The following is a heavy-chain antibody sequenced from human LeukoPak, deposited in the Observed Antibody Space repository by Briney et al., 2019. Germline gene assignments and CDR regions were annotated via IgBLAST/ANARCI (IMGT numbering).Heavy chain of an antibody. D-gene: IGHD2-2*01. CDR2: INWNGGST. Sequence: PGGSLRLSCAVSGHTFDDYGMSWVRQAPGKGLEWVSGINWNGGSTGYADSVKGRFTISRDNAKNSLYLQMNSLRAEDTALYYCARDRIGYCSSTSCRPFDYWGQGTLVTVSS. J-gene: IGHJ4*02. CDR1: GHTFDDYG. V-gene: IGHV3-20*04. CDR3: ARDRIGYCSSTSCRPFDY.